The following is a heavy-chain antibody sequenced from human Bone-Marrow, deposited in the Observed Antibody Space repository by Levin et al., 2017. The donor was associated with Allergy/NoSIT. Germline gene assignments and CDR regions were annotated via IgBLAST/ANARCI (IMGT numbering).Heavy chain of an antibody. CDR2: ISYYGGNE. D-gene: IGHD3-16*01. Sequence: GGSLRLSCAASGFSFHSYNIHWVRQAPGKGLEWVATISYYGGNEGYADSVKARFTISRDNSKKTVYLQMNSLRVDDTAVYYCAKESEAYERGAFDVWGQGTMVTVSS. J-gene: IGHJ3*01. CDR3: AKESEAYERGAFDV. V-gene: IGHV3-30*18. CDR1: GFSFHSYN.